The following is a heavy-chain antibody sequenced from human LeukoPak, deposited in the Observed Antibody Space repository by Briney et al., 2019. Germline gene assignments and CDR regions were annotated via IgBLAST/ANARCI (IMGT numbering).Heavy chain of an antibody. J-gene: IGHJ4*02. CDR2: ISDDGRNK. CDR3: AKRPSDYGDYVTYFDY. CDR1: GFSFISYG. D-gene: IGHD4-17*01. Sequence: GGSLRLSCAASGFSFISYGMHWVRQAPGKGLEWVGVISDDGRNKKYADSVKGRFTISRDNSKDTLYLQMNSLRDEDTAVYYRAKRPSDYGDYVTYFDYWGQGTLVTVSS. V-gene: IGHV3-30*18.